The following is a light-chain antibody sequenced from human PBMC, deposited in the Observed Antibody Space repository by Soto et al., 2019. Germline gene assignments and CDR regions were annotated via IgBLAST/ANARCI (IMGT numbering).Light chain of an antibody. J-gene: IGKJ1*01. V-gene: IGKV3-20*01. CDR3: QQYGSSPQT. CDR1: QSVSSSY. CDR2: GAS. Sequence: ELVLTQSPGTLSLSPGERATLSCRSSQSVSSSYLAWYQQKPGQAPRLLIYGASSRATGIPDRFSGSGSGTDFTLTISRLEPEEFAVYYCQQYGSSPQTVGQGTKVDIK.